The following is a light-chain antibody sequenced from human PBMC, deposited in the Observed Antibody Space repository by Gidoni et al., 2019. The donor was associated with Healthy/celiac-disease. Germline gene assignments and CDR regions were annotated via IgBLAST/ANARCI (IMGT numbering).Light chain of an antibody. CDR3: QQSYSTPRT. CDR2: AAS. Sequence: IQMTPSPSSLSASVGDRVTITCRASQSSSSYLNWYQQKPGKAPKLLIYAASSLQSGVPSRFSGSGSGTDFTLTISSLQPEDFATYYCQQSYSTPRTFXXXTKVEIK. J-gene: IGKJ1*01. V-gene: IGKV1-39*01. CDR1: QSSSSY.